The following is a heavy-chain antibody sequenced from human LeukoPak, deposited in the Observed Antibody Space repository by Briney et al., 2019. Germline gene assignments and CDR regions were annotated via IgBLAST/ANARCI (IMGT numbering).Heavy chain of an antibody. CDR2: IRSKANSYAT. J-gene: IGHJ4*02. CDR1: GFTFSGSA. V-gene: IGHV3-73*01. CDR3: TRPGIVGATSFDY. D-gene: IGHD1-26*01. Sequence: GGSPRLSCAASGFTFSGSAMHWVRQASGKGLEWVGRIRSKANSYATAYAASVKGRFTISRDDSKNTAYLQMNSLKTEDTAVYYCTRPGIVGATSFDYWGQGTLVTVSS.